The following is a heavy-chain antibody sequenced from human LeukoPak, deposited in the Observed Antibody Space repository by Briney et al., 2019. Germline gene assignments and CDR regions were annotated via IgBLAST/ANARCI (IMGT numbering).Heavy chain of an antibody. CDR2: IIPSFGTA. D-gene: IGHD6-6*01. J-gene: IGHJ4*02. CDR3: SKLYGSSLGPYYFDY. V-gene: IGHV1-69*05. CDR1: GGTFSSYA. Sequence: GASVKVSCKASGGTFSSYAISWVRQAPGQGREWMGGIIPSFGTANYAHKFQGRVTITTDESTNTVYLELNILRSEDTAVYYCSKLYGSSLGPYYFDYWGQGTLVTVSS.